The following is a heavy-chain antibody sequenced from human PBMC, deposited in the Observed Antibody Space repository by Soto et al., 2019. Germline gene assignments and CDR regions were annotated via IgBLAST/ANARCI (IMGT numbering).Heavy chain of an antibody. Sequence: QLQLQESGPGLVKPSETLSLTCTVSGGSISSSSYYWGWIRQPPGKGLEWIGSIYYSGSTYYNPSLKSRVTISVDTSKNQFSLKLSSVTAADTAVYYCARRSGAAVAGWLFDYWGQGTLVTVSS. CDR3: ARRSGAAVAGWLFDY. CDR1: GGSISSSSYY. CDR2: IYYSGST. D-gene: IGHD6-19*01. J-gene: IGHJ4*02. V-gene: IGHV4-39*01.